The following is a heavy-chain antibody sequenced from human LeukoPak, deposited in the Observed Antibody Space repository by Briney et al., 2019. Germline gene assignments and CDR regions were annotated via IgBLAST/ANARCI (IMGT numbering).Heavy chain of an antibody. CDR1: SGSISSSGYY. V-gene: IGHV4-39*01. J-gene: IGHJ6*03. Sequence: PSETLSLTCTVSSGSISSSGYYWGWIRRPPGTGLEWAGSIYYSGDTYYNPSLETRVSMSVDTSKNQFSLKLSSVTAADTAVYYCARSRNYYDSSGYYFSYYYYMDVWGKGTTVTVSS. CDR2: IYYSGDT. D-gene: IGHD3-22*01. CDR3: ARSRNYYDSSGYYFSYYYYMDV.